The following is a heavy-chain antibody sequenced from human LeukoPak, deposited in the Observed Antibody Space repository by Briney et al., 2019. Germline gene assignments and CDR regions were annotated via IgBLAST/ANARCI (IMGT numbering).Heavy chain of an antibody. CDR3: ARVAVAALGMDY. CDR2: IIPIFGTA. Sequence: ASVKVSCKASGGTFSSYAISWVRQAPGQGLEWMGGIIPIFGTANYAQKFQGRVTITADKSTSTAYMELSSLRSEDTAVYYCARVAVAALGMDYWGQGTLVTVSS. CDR1: GGTFSSYA. J-gene: IGHJ4*02. D-gene: IGHD6-19*01. V-gene: IGHV1-69*06.